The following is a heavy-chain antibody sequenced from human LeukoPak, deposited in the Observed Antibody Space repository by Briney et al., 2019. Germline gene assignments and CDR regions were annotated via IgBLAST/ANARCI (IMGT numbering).Heavy chain of an antibody. CDR2: IYYSGST. V-gene: IGHV4-59*01. D-gene: IGHD5-24*01. CDR1: GRSISSYY. CDR3: ASVFRSRDGYNREFDY. J-gene: IGHJ4*02. Sequence: SETLSLTCTVSGRSISSYYWSWIRQPPGKGLEWIGYIYYSGSTNYNPSLKSRVTISVDTSKNQFSLKLSSVTAADTAVYYCASVFRSRDGYNREFDYWGEGTLVTVSS.